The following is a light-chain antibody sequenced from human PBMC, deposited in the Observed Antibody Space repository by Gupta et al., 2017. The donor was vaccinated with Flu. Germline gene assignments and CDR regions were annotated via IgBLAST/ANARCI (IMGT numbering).Light chain of an antibody. CDR3: MQGTHLQT. J-gene: IGKJ1*01. CDR1: QSLVHRNGNTY. Sequence: DVVMTQSPLSLPVTLGQPASISCRASQSLVHRNGNTYLTWFQQRPGQSPRRLIYRVSNRDSGVPDRFSGSGSGTDFTLKSSRGEAEDVGVYYCMQGTHLQTFGQGTKVEIK. CDR2: RVS. V-gene: IGKV2-30*02.